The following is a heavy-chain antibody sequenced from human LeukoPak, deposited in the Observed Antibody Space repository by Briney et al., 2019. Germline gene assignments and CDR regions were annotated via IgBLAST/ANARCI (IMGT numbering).Heavy chain of an antibody. J-gene: IGHJ4*02. CDR1: GFNFYNFA. CDR3: VKVLRRGPRGPFDF. D-gene: IGHD3-16*01. Sequence: PGGSLRPSCAASGFNFYNFAMSWVRQAPGKGLEWVSGISGSGASTYYADSVKGRFTISRDVSKNTLYLQMNSLRVEDTAVYYCVKVLRRGPRGPFDFWGQGTLVTVSS. V-gene: IGHV3-23*01. CDR2: ISGSGAST.